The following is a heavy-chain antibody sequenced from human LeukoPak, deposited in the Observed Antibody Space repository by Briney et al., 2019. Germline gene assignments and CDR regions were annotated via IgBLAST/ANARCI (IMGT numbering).Heavy chain of an antibody. D-gene: IGHD1-26*01. CDR1: GFTFSSYG. V-gene: IGHV3-23*01. CDR2: ISGSGGST. CDR3: ARFNSGSYQHYFDY. J-gene: IGHJ4*02. Sequence: PGGSLRLSCAASGFTFSSYGMSWVRQAPGKGLEWVSAISGSGGSTYYADSVKGRFTISRDNSKNTLYLQMNSLRAEDTAVYYCARFNSGSYQHYFDYWGQGTLVTVSS.